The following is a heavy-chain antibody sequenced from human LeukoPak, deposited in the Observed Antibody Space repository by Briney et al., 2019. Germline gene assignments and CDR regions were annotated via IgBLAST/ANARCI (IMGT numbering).Heavy chain of an antibody. CDR3: ARDGYYYDSSGYYSINGMDV. CDR2: ISSSSSYI. V-gene: IGHV3-21*01. D-gene: IGHD3-22*01. Sequence: GGSLRLSCAASGFTFSSYSMNWVRQAPGKGLGWVSSISSSSSYIYYADSVKGRFTISRDNAKNSLYLQMNSLRAEDTAVYYCARDGYYYDSSGYYSINGMDVWGQGTTVTVSS. J-gene: IGHJ6*02. CDR1: GFTFSSYS.